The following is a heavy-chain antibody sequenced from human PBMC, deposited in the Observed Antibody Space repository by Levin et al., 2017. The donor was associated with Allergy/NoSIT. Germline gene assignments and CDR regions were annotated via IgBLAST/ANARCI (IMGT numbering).Heavy chain of an antibody. CDR3: ARDQRSGYYPHYHYYGMDV. CDR1: GDSISYYY. CDR2: IYYSGST. V-gene: IGHV4-59*01. Sequence: SETLSLTCTVSGDSISYYYWSWIRQPPGKGLEWIGYIYYSGSTDYNPSLKSRVTISVDTSKNQFSLKLSSVTAADTAVYYCARDQRSGYYPHYHYYGMDVWGQGTTVTVSS. J-gene: IGHJ6*02. D-gene: IGHD3-3*01.